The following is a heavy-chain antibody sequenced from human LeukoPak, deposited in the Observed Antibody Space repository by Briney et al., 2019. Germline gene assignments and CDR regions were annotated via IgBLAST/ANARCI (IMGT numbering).Heavy chain of an antibody. CDR2: ISYDGNNK. V-gene: IGHV3-30-3*01. D-gene: IGHD6-6*01. CDR3: AGDAIAAPRWNDAFDI. CDR1: GFTFSNYA. Sequence: PGGSLRLSCAASGFTFSNYAMHWVRQAPGKGLEWVALISYDGNNKYYADSVKGRFTISRDSSKNTLYLQMNSLRAEDTAVYYCAGDAIAAPRWNDAFDIWGRGTMVTVSS. J-gene: IGHJ3*02.